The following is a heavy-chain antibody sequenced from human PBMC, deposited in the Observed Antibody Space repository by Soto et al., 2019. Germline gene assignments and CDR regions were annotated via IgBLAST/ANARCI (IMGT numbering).Heavy chain of an antibody. CDR3: ARGWARSGFNY. Sequence: LRLSCAASGFIVSSDYMNWVRQAPGKGLEWVSIIYSDGTINYADSVKGRFTISSDNYKNTLYLQMNSLRVEDSAVYYCARGWARSGFNYWGQGTLVTVSS. J-gene: IGHJ4*02. CDR2: IYSDGTI. CDR1: GFIVSSDY. V-gene: IGHV3-53*01. D-gene: IGHD6-19*01.